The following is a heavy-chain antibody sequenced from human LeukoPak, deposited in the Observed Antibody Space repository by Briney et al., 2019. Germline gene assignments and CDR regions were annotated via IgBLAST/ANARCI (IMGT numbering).Heavy chain of an antibody. Sequence: SETLSLTCTVSGGSVSTGSYYWSWIRQPAGRGLEWIGHIHTSGTMNYNASLKSRVRISVETSKNQFSLPLSSATAADTAVYFCARGILRDYYDSSGFYHRGGVGYWGQGTLVTVSS. V-gene: IGHV4-61*09. CDR1: GGSVSTGSYY. CDR3: ARGILRDYYDSSGFYHRGGVGY. D-gene: IGHD3-22*01. J-gene: IGHJ4*02. CDR2: IHTSGTM.